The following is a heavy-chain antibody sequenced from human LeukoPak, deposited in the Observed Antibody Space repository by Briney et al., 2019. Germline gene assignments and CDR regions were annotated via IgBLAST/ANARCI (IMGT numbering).Heavy chain of an antibody. CDR3: TRGSYGDYEY. D-gene: IGHD4-17*01. Sequence: GGSLRLSCPASRFTFSSYTMNWVRQAPGRGLEWVSSIDASSSYIYYADSVKGRFTISRDNAQNSLYLQMNSLRAEDTAVYYCTRGSYGDYEYWGQGTLVTVSS. J-gene: IGHJ4*02. CDR2: IDASSSYI. CDR1: RFTFSSYT. V-gene: IGHV3-21*01.